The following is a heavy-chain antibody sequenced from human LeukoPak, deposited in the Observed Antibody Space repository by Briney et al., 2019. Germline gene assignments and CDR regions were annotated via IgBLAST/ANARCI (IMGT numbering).Heavy chain of an antibody. V-gene: IGHV1-18*01. Sequence: PGASVKVSCKASGYTFTSYGISWVRQAPGQGLEWMGWISAYNGNTNYAQKLQGRVTMTTDTSTSTAYMGLRSLRSDDTAGYYGARDSGTAMVKGYYYYYYMDVWGKGTTVTVSS. J-gene: IGHJ6*03. D-gene: IGHD5-18*01. CDR1: GYTFTSYG. CDR3: ARDSGTAMVKGYYYYYYMDV. CDR2: ISAYNGNT.